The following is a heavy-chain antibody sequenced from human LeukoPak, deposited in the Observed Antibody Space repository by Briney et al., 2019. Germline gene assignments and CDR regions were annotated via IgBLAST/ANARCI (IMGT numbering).Heavy chain of an antibody. CDR2: ISYTGST. Sequence: SETLSLTCTVSGGSISPYFWSWMRQTPGKGLEWIGYISYTGSTNYNPALKSRVTISVDTSRNQFSLQLTSVTAADTAVYYCARDDYRGVTNFDPWGQGTLVTVSS. D-gene: IGHD3-10*01. CDR3: ARDDYRGVTNFDP. CDR1: GGSISPYF. V-gene: IGHV4-59*01. J-gene: IGHJ5*02.